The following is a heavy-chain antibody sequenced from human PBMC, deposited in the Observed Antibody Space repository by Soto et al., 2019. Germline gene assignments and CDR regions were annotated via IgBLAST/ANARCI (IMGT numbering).Heavy chain of an antibody. CDR2: IYYSGST. D-gene: IGHD1-1*01. CDR1: GGSIISSNYY. Sequence: SETLSLTCTVSGGSIISSNYYWVLIRQPPGKGLEWIGSIYYSGSTYYNPSLKSRVTISVDTSKNQFSLKLSSVTAADTAVYYCATQEVGERYAYTFDPWGEGTLVPSPQ. V-gene: IGHV4-39*01. CDR3: ATQEVGERYAYTFDP. J-gene: IGHJ5*02.